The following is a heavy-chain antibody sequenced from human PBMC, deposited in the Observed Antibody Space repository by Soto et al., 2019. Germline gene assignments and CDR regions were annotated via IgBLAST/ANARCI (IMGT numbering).Heavy chain of an antibody. CDR3: APLSVSLSGPYGIHV. CDR1: GYSVTSSDYY. Sequence: SETLSLTCSVSGYSVTSSDYYWAWIRQPPGKGLEWIGSMCYSGLTYYNPSLKSRVTLSVDTSKNQFSVRLNSVTAADTAVYYCAPLSVSLSGPYGIHVWGQGTPVTVSS. CDR2: MCYSGLT. J-gene: IGHJ6*02. D-gene: IGHD2-15*01. V-gene: IGHV4-39*01.